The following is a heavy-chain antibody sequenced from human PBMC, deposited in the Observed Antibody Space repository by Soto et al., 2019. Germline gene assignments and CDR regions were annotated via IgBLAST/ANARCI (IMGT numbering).Heavy chain of an antibody. CDR1: GGSFSGYY. D-gene: IGHD3-3*01. CDR3: VRAIFGVVHRRFAS. J-gene: IGHJ5*01. CDR2: INHSGST. V-gene: IGHV4-34*01. Sequence: SETLSLTCAVYGGSFSGYYWRWIRQPPGKGLEWIGEINHSGSTNYNPSLKNQVTISVDTPKNQSSLKLRSVTAADTALYYCVRAIFGVVHRRFASWGQGTLVPVSS.